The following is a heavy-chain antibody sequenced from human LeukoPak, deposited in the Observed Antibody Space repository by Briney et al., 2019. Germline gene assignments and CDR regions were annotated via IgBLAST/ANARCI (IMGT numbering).Heavy chain of an antibody. CDR1: GGSIRSYY. CDR3: ARVITGGSGSYIDY. Sequence: SETLSLTRTVSGGSIRSYYWSWIRQPPGKGLEWIGYIYYSGSTNYNPSLKSRVTISVDTSKNQFSLKLSSVTAADTAVYYCARVITGGSGSYIDYWGQGTLVTVSS. V-gene: IGHV4-59*01. J-gene: IGHJ4*02. D-gene: IGHD3-10*01. CDR2: IYYSGST.